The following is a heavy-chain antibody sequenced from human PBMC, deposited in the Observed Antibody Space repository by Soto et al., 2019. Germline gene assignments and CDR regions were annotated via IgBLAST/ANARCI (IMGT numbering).Heavy chain of an antibody. CDR3: AREEISSTLYHAWFDP. CDR2: IIPVFGAA. D-gene: IGHD6-13*01. V-gene: IGHV1-69*12. CDR1: GGTFTSYA. Sequence: QVQLVQSGAEVKKPGSSVKVSCKASGGTFTSYAISWVRQVPGQGLEWMGGIIPVFGAAHYAQRFQGRVTITADDSTSTAYMELSSLRSDDTAVYYCAREEISSTLYHAWFDPWGQGTLVTVSS. J-gene: IGHJ5*02.